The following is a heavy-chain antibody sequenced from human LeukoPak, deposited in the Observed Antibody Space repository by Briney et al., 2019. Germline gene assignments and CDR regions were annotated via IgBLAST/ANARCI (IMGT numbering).Heavy chain of an antibody. D-gene: IGHD3-22*01. J-gene: IGHJ4*02. CDR2: ISWNSGSI. V-gene: IGHV3-9*01. CDR1: GFTFDDYA. CDR3: AKSYYYDSSGYYDY. Sequence: GGSLRLSCAASGFTFDDYAMHWVRQAPGKGLEWVSGISWNSGSIGCADSVKGRFTISRDNAKNSLYLRMNSLRAEDTASYYCAKSYYYDSSGYYDYWGQGTLVTVSS.